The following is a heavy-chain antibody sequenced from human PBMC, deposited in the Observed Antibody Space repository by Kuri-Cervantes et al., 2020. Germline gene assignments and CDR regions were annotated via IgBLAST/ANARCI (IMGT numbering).Heavy chain of an antibody. CDR3: ARGRTTVPYYYYGMDV. CDR2: IKQDGSEK. CDR1: GFTFSSYW. Sequence: GGSLRLSCAASGFTFSSYWMSWVRQAPGKGLEWVANIKQDGSEKYYVDSVKGRFTISRDNAKNSLYLQMNSLRAEDTAVYYCARGRTTVPYYYYGMDVWGQGTTVTVSS. V-gene: IGHV3-7*01. D-gene: IGHD4-17*01. J-gene: IGHJ6*02.